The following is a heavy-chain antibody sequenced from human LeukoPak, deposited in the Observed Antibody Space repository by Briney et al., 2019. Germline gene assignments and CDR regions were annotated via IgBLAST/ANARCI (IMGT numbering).Heavy chain of an antibody. CDR2: IYYSGST. D-gene: IGHD3-10*01. V-gene: IGHV4-59*01. J-gene: IGHJ4*02. CDR1: GGSISSYY. Sequence: SETLSLTCTVSGGSISSYYWSWIRQPPGKGLEWIGYIYYSGSTNYNPSLKSRVTISVDTSKNQFSLKLSSVTAADTAVYFCAKDYSGSGSIDYWGQGILVTVSS. CDR3: AKDYSGSGSIDY.